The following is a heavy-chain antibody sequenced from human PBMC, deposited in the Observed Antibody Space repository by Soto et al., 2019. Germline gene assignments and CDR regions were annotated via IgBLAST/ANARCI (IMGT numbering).Heavy chain of an antibody. CDR3: ARGPSGGAASRTANWFDP. D-gene: IGHD3-16*01. J-gene: IGHJ5*02. V-gene: IGHV6-1*01. Sequence: QVQLQQSGPGLVKPSQTLSLTCAISGDSVSSNSAAWNWIRQSPSRGLEWLGRTYYRSKWYNDYAVSVKSRITITPDTSKNQFSMQLNSVTPEDTAVYYCARGPSGGAASRTANWFDPWGQGTLVTVSS. CDR1: GDSVSSNSAA. CDR2: TYYRSKWYN.